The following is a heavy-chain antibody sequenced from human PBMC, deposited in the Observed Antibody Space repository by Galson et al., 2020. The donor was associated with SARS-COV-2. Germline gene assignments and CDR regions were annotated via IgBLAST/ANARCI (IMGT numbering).Heavy chain of an antibody. CDR3: ARETDDDSSSWYDY. CDR1: GFTFSSSA. V-gene: IGHV3-30*04. CDR2: ISYDGTTI. Sequence: QLGESLKISCAASGFTFSSSAMHWVRQAPGKGLEWVAIISYDGTTIYKSDSVKGRFTISRDISKNILYLQMNRLRPEDTGVYYCARETDDDSSSWYDYWGQGTLFTVSP. J-gene: IGHJ4*02. D-gene: IGHD3-22*01.